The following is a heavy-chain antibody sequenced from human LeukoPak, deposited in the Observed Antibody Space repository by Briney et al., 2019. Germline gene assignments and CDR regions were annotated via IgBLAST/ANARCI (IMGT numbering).Heavy chain of an antibody. D-gene: IGHD1-26*01. V-gene: IGHV5-51*01. CDR1: GYTFHSYW. CDR2: IYPSDSET. Sequence: GESLLLYCKGSGYTFHSYWIVWVRQMPGKGLEWMGIIYPSDSETTYSPSFQGQVTISADKSISTAYLQWSSLTASDTAMYYCARSVGATPLDYWGHGTPVSVSS. J-gene: IGHJ4*01. CDR3: ARSVGATPLDY.